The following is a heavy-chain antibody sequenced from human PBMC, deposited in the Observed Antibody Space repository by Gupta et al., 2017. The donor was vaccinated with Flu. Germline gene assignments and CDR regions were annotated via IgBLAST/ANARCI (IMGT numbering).Heavy chain of an antibody. V-gene: IGHV3-33*01. CDR3: ARNGYCTSTSCSFYMDV. D-gene: IGHD2-2*01. J-gene: IGHJ6*03. Sequence: QEHLVESGGGVVQLGTSLTLPCRASGSTFSTDAMYWVGKAPGKGLEWVALIWNDGSNKYHVDSVKGRFTISRDNSKSTLYLQMNSLRAEDTAVYYCARNGYCTSTSCSFYMDVWGKGTTVTVSS. CDR1: GSTFSTDA. CDR2: IWNDGSNK.